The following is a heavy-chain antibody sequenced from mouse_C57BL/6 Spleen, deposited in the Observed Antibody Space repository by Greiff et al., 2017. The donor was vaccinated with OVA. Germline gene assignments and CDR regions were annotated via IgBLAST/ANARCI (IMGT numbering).Heavy chain of an antibody. CDR2: IYPGDGDT. CDR3: ASGDFITTGFAY. D-gene: IGHD1-1*01. Sequence: QVQLKQSGPELVKPGASVKISCKASGYAFSSSWMNWVKQRPGKGLEWIGRIYPGDGDTNYNGKFKGKATLTADKSSSTAYMQLSSLTSEDSAVYFCASGDFITTGFAYWGQGTLVTVSA. CDR1: GYAFSSSW. J-gene: IGHJ3*01. V-gene: IGHV1-82*01.